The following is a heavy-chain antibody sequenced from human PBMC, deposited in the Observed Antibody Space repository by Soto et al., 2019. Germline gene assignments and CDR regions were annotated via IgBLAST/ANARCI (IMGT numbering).Heavy chain of an antibody. CDR2: IIPILGIA. CDR1: GGTFSSYT. J-gene: IGHJ4*02. CDR3: ARVGCGGDCYLGY. V-gene: IGHV1-69*02. D-gene: IGHD2-21*02. Sequence: QVQLVQSGAEVKKPGSSVKVSCKASGGTFSSYTISWVRQAPGQGLEWMGRIIPILGIANYAQKFQGRVTITADKSTSTAYMELSSLRSEDTAVYYCARVGCGGDCYLGYWGQGTLVTVSS.